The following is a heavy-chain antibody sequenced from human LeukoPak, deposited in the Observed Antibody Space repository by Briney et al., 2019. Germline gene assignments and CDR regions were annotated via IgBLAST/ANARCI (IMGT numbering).Heavy chain of an antibody. CDR1: GYTFSNFG. CDR3: ARDGTSTDDY. D-gene: IGHD2-2*01. CDR2: ISGNNDNP. Sequence: TSVKVSCKTSGYTFSNFGINWVRQAPGQGLEWMGWISGNNDNPNYGQKFQGRFTVTTDSSTSTAYMELRNLRFDDTAVYYCARDGTSTDDYWGQGTLVTVSS. V-gene: IGHV1-18*01. J-gene: IGHJ4*02.